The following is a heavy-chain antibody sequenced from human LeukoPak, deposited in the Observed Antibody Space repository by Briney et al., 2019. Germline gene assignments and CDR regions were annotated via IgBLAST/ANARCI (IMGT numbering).Heavy chain of an antibody. D-gene: IGHD3-16*01. J-gene: IGHJ5*02. Sequence: ASVKVSCKASGYTFTGYYMHWVRQAPGQGLEWMGWINPNSGGTNYAQKFQGRVTITRDTSISTAYMELSRLRSDDTAVYYCARGDPYDYVWGSYPVGWFDPWGQGTLVTVSS. V-gene: IGHV1-2*02. CDR1: GYTFTGYY. CDR2: INPNSGGT. CDR3: ARGDPYDYVWGSYPVGWFDP.